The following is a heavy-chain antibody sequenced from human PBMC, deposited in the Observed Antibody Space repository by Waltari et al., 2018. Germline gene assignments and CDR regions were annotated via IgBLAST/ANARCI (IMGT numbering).Heavy chain of an antibody. Sequence: QVQLPESGPGLVKPSETLSLTCAVSGYSISSGYYWGLIRQPPGKGLEWFGSIYHSGSTYYNPSLKSRVTISVDTSKNQFSLKLSSVTAADTAVYYCASTLSSGYLFFDYWGQGTLVTVSS. D-gene: IGHD3-22*01. CDR1: GYSISSGYY. V-gene: IGHV4-38-2*01. CDR2: IYHSGST. J-gene: IGHJ4*02. CDR3: ASTLSSGYLFFDY.